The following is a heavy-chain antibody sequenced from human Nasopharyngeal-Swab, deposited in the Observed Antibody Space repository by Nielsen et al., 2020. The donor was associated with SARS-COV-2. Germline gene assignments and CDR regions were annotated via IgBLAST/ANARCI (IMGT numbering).Heavy chain of an antibody. Sequence: SEILSLTCTVSGDSITASYWSWIRQPPGKGLEWIGYIYYSGETNYNPSLKSRLTMSLDMSKNQITLNLRSVTAADTAVYFCARSTYYFGAGSSYNYYFDNWGQGTLVTVSS. D-gene: IGHD3-10*01. V-gene: IGHV4-59*08. J-gene: IGHJ4*02. CDR2: IYYSGET. CDR3: ARSTYYFGAGSSYNYYFDN. CDR1: GDSITASY.